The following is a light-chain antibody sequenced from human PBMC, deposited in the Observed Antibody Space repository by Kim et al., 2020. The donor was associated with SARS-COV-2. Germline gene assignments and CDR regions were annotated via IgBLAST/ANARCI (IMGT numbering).Light chain of an antibody. Sequence: NFMLTQPHSVSESPGKTVTISCTRSSGSIASNYVQWYQQRPGSAPTTLIYADKQRPSGVPDRFSGSIDSSSNTASLTISGMRPEDEADYYCQSYDSTNHWVFGGGTKLTVL. CDR1: SGSIASNY. V-gene: IGLV6-57*04. CDR2: ADK. J-gene: IGLJ3*02. CDR3: QSYDSTNHWV.